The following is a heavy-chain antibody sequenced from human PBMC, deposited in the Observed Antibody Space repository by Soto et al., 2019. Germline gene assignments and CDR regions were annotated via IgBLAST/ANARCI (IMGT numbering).Heavy chain of an antibody. Sequence: VKVSCKAPGYTFTSYGISWVRQAPGQGLEWMGWSSAYNGNTNYAQKLQVRVTMTTDTSTSTAYMELRSLRSDDTAVYHCAPEGAGATRPTPWEFAYRGQGTLVSVSS. D-gene: IGHD1-26*01. CDR3: APEGAGATRPTPWEFAY. CDR2: SSAYNGNT. CDR1: GYTFTSYG. J-gene: IGHJ4*02. V-gene: IGHV1-18*04.